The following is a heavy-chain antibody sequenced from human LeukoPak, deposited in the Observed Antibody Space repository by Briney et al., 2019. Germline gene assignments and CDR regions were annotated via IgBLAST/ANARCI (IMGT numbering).Heavy chain of an antibody. CDR1: GYTFTGYY. V-gene: IGHV1-2*06. CDR3: ARRLGDSSGYYY. CDR2: INPSSGGT. D-gene: IGHD3-22*01. Sequence: ASVKVSCKASGYTFTGYYMHWVRQAPGQGLEWMGRINPSSGGTNYAQKFRGRVTMTRDTSISTAYMELSRLRSGDTAVYYCARRLGDSSGYYYWGQGTLVTVSS. J-gene: IGHJ4*02.